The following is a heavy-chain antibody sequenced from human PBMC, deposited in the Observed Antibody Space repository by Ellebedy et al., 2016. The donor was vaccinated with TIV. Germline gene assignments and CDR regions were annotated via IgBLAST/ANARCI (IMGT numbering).Heavy chain of an antibody. Sequence: GESLKISXKGSGYSFITYWISWVRQMPGKGLEWMGRIDPTDSYTNYSPSFQGHVTISADKSISTAYLQWSSLKASDTAMYYCASLKAGELLPDDASDIWGQGTMVSVSS. V-gene: IGHV5-10-1*01. CDR1: GYSFITYW. CDR2: IDPTDSYT. J-gene: IGHJ3*02. D-gene: IGHD1-26*01. CDR3: ASLKAGELLPDDASDI.